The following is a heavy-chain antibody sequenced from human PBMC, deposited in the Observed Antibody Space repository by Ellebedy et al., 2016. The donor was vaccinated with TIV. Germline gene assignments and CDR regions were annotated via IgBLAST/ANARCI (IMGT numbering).Heavy chain of an antibody. CDR2: ISGSGGST. D-gene: IGHD3-10*01. V-gene: IGHV3-23*01. CDR3: ATSFTMVRADAFDI. J-gene: IGHJ3*02. Sequence: GESLKISCAASGFTFSSYAMSWVRQAPGKGLEWVAAISGSGGSTYYANSVKGRFTISRDKSKNTLFLQMNSLRAEDTAVSYCATSFTMVRADAFDIWGQGTMVTVSS. CDR1: GFTFSSYA.